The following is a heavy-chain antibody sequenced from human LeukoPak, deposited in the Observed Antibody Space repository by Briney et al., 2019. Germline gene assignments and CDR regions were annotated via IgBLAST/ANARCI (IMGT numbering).Heavy chain of an antibody. CDR3: ARAKEYCSGGSCYSTDFDY. D-gene: IGHD2-15*01. CDR2: IYHSGST. J-gene: IGHJ4*02. CDR1: GYSISSGYY. Sequence: SETLSLTCTVSGYSISSGYYWGWIRPPPGKGLEWIGSIYHSGSTYYNPSLKSRVTISVDTSKNQFSLKLSSVTAADTAVYYCARAKEYCSGGSCYSTDFDYWGQGTLVTVSS. V-gene: IGHV4-38-2*02.